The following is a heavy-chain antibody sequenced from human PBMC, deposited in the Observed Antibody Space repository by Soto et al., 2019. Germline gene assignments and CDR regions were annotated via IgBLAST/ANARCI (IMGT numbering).Heavy chain of an antibody. V-gene: IGHV1-69*01. J-gene: IGHJ4*02. CDR1: GGTFSSYA. CDR3: ATSASMVAKRDS. Sequence: QVQLVQSGAEVKKPGASVKVSCKASGGTFSSYAISWVRQAPGQGLEWMGGIIPIFGTANYAQKFHGRVTITADESTSTAYMELSSLRSEDTAVYYCATSASMVAKRDSWGQGTLVTVCS. CDR2: IIPIFGTA. D-gene: IGHD5-12*01.